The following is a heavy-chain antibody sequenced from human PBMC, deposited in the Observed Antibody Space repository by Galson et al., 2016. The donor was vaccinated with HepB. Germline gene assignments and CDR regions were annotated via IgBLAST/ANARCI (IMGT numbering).Heavy chain of an antibody. CDR3: ARAVTVLNPDAFDI. CDR1: GGSISSGASY. Sequence: TLSLTCTVSGGSISSGASYWSWIRQHPGEGLEWIGYIYSSGNTYYSPSLASRVTMSLDTPKNEFSLKLTSVTAADTAVYYCARAVTVLNPDAFDIWGQGTMVTVSS. V-gene: IGHV4-31*03. J-gene: IGHJ3*02. D-gene: IGHD4-23*01. CDR2: IYSSGNT.